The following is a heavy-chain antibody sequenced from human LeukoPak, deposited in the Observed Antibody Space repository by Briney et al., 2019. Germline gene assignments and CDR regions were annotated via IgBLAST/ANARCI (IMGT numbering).Heavy chain of an antibody. V-gene: IGHV4-59*08. J-gene: IGHJ4*02. Sequence: SETLSLACAVSRGSISSYYWSWIRQPPGEGLEWVGYIYYTGSTNNNPSLKSRVTISMDTSKNQFSLKLSSVTAADTAVYYCARSGSGWNFDYWGQGTLVTVSS. D-gene: IGHD6-19*01. CDR3: ARSGSGWNFDY. CDR1: RGSISSYY. CDR2: IYYTGST.